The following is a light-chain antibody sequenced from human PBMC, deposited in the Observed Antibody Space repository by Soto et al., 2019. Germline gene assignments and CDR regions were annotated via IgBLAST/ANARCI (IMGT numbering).Light chain of an antibody. J-gene: IGKJ5*01. CDR3: QQYIAWPNP. CDR2: GAS. CDR1: QNINSD. V-gene: IGKV3D-15*01. Sequence: EIVMTQSPATLSVSPGESATLSCRASQNINSDLAWYVQKPGQATSRVIYGASTWGTDVPPRFTGSGSGTELTLPVSGLQSEDFAVYCCQQYIAWPNPFGQATRL.